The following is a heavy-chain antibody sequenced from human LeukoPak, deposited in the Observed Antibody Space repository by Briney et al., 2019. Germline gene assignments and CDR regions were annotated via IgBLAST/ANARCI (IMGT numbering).Heavy chain of an antibody. J-gene: IGHJ3*02. D-gene: IGHD3-3*01. V-gene: IGHV1-2*02. CDR1: GYTFTGYY. CDR3: ARGYYDFWSGLAHDAFDI. Sequence: GASVKVSCKASGYTFTGYYMHWVRQAPGQGLEWMGWINPNSGGTNYAQKFQGRVTMTRDTSISTAYMELSRLRSDDTAVYYCARGYYDFWSGLAHDAFDIWGQGTMVTVSS. CDR2: INPNSGGT.